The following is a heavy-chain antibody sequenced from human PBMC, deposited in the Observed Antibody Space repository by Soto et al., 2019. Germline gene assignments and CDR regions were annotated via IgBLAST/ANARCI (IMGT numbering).Heavy chain of an antibody. CDR3: ARSRYDIYLNFDH. D-gene: IGHD3-9*01. CDR1: GGTFSSYA. Sequence: SVKVSCKASGGTFSSYAISWVRQAPGQGLEWMGGIIPIFGTANYAQKFQGRVTITADESTSTAYMELSSLRSEDTAVYYCARSRYDIYLNFDHWGQETLVTVSS. CDR2: IIPIFGTA. J-gene: IGHJ4*01. V-gene: IGHV1-69*13.